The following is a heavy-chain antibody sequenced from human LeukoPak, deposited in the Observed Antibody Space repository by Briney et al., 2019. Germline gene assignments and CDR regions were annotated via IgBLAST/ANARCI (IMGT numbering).Heavy chain of an antibody. D-gene: IGHD3-3*01. Sequence: GGSLRLSCAASGFTFSSYSMTWVRQAPGKGLEWVSSISSSSSYIYYADSVKGRFTISRGNAKNSLYLQMNSLRAEDTAVYYCARDDHFDYDFWSGYFSSGFEEKYYFDYWGQGTLVTVSS. CDR1: GFTFSSYS. V-gene: IGHV3-21*01. CDR2: ISSSSSYI. J-gene: IGHJ4*02. CDR3: ARDDHFDYDFWSGYFSSGFEEKYYFDY.